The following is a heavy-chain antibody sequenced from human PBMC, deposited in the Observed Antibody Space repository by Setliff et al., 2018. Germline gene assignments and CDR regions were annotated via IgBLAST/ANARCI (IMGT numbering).Heavy chain of an antibody. V-gene: IGHV1-2*02. D-gene: IGHD5-12*01. Sequence: ASVKVSCKASGGFSTHAINWVRQAPGQRPEWMGWINPKSGGANYAQNFQDRSTRTRDPSISTVYMELTRLRFDDTAVYYCAAYLGSDPMSNWFDLWGQGTLVTVSS. CDR2: INPKSGGA. J-gene: IGHJ5*02. CDR1: GGFSTHA. CDR3: AAYLGSDPMSNWFDL.